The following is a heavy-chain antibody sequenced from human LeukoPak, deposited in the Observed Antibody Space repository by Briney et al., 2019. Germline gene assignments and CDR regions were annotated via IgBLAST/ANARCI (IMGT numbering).Heavy chain of an antibody. CDR2: ISGSGGST. CDR3: AKDSLAIYDSSGYYDAFDI. CDR1: GFTFSSYA. Sequence: GGSLRLSCAASGFTFSSYAMSWVRQAPGKGLEWVSAISGSGGSTYYADSVKGRFTISRDNSKNTLYLQMNSLRAEDTAVYYRAKDSLAIYDSSGYYDAFDIWGQGTMVTVSS. J-gene: IGHJ3*02. D-gene: IGHD3-22*01. V-gene: IGHV3-23*01.